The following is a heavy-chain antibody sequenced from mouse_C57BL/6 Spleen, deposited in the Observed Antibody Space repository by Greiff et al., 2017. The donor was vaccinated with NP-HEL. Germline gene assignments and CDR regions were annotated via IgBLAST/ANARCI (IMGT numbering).Heavy chain of an antibody. V-gene: IGHV1-26*01. D-gene: IGHD1-1*01. CDR2: INPNNGGT. Sequence: EVQLQQSGPELVKPGASVKISCKASGYTFTDYYMNWVKQSHGKSLEWIGDINPNNGGTSYNQKFKGKATLTVDKYSSTAYMELRSLTSEDSAVYYCARSDYGSTHYAMDYWGQVTSVTVSS. CDR3: ARSDYGSTHYAMDY. CDR1: GYTFTDYY. J-gene: IGHJ4*01.